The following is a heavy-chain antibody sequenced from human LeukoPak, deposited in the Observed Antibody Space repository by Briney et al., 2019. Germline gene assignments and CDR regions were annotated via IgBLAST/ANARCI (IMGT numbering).Heavy chain of an antibody. CDR2: ISYSGNS. CDR1: GGSLSDYY. Sequence: SETLSLTCTVSGGSLSDYYWSWIRQPPGKGLEWIGDISYSGNSNYNPSLKSRLTMSVDTSKNQFSLKLTSVTAADTAVYYCARYTSMVAFHAHGFDIWGQGTMVTVSS. D-gene: IGHD5-18*01. J-gene: IGHJ3*02. CDR3: ARYTSMVAFHAHGFDI. V-gene: IGHV4-59*01.